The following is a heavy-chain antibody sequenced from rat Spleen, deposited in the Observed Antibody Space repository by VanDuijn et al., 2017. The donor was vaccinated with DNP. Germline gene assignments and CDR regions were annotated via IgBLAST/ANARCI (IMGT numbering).Heavy chain of an antibody. V-gene: IGHV3-3*01. Sequence: EVQLQESGPGLVKPSQSLSLTCSVTGYSITSSYRWNWIRKLPGNKLEWMGYINSAGSTNYNPSLKSRISITRDTSKNQFFLQVNSVTTKDTATYYCARDTDNYYDYFDCWGQGVMVTVSS. CDR1: GYSITSSYR. J-gene: IGHJ2*01. CDR3: ARDTDNYYDYFDC. CDR2: INSAGST. D-gene: IGHD1-6*01.